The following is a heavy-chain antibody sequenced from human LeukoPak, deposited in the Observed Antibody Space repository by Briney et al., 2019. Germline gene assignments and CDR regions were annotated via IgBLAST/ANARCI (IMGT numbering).Heavy chain of an antibody. Sequence: GESLKISCKGSGYIFTSYWIGWVRQMPGKGLEWMGIIYPGDSDTRYSPSFQGQVTISADKSISTAYLQWSSLKASDTAMYYCARHLGDYYYGSGSYEADYWGQGTLVTVSS. CDR3: ARHLGDYYYGSGSYEADY. V-gene: IGHV5-51*01. J-gene: IGHJ4*02. CDR2: IYPGDSDT. D-gene: IGHD3-10*01. CDR1: GYIFTSYW.